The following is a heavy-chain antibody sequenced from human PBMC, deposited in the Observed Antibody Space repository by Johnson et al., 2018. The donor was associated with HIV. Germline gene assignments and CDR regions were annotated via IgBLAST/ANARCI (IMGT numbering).Heavy chain of an antibody. J-gene: IGHJ3*02. CDR3: ASGALSPAAPDAFDI. CDR2: IRYDGSNK. V-gene: IGHV3-30*02. D-gene: IGHD6-13*01. Sequence: QVQLVESGGGLVKPGGSLRLSCAASGFTFSDYAIHWVRQAPGKGLEWVAFIRYDGSNKYYADSVKGRFTISRDNSKNTLYLQMNSLRAEDTAVYYCASGALSPAAPDAFDIWGQGTMVTVSS. CDR1: GFTFSDYA.